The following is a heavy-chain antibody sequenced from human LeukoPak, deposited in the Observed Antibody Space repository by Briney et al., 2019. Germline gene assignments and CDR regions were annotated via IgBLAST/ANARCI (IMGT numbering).Heavy chain of an antibody. V-gene: IGHV3-53*04. D-gene: IGHD1-26*01. CDR2: IYSGGST. CDR3: ASSVGATQDYYYGMDV. J-gene: IGHJ6*02. CDR1: GFTVSINY. Sequence: GGSLRLSCAASGFTVSINYMSWLRQAPGKGLEWASVIYSGGSTYYADSVKGRFTISRHNSKNTLYLQMNSLRAEDTAVYYCASSVGATQDYYYGMDVWGQGTTVTVSS.